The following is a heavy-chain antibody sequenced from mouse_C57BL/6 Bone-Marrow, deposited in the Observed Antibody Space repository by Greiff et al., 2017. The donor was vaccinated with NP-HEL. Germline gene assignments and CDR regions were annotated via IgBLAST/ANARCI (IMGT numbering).Heavy chain of an antibody. V-gene: IGHV6-6*01. D-gene: IGHD1-1*01. CDR1: GFTFSDAW. CDR2: IRNKANNHAT. J-gene: IGHJ3*01. Sequence: EVTLEESGGGLVQPGGSMKLSCAASGFTFSDAWMDWVRQSPEKGLEWVAEIRNKANNHATYYAESVKGRFTISRDDSKSSVYRQMNSLRAEDTGIYYCTRLYYYGSSPFAYWGQGTLVTVSA. CDR3: TRLYYYGSSPFAY.